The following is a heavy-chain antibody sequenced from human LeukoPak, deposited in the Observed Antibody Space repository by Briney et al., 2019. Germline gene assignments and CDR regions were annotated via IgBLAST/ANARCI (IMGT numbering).Heavy chain of an antibody. CDR1: GDNVTSNSGV. D-gene: IGHD6-13*01. V-gene: IGHV6-1*01. CDR3: ARDLLRGESGSWFEGFDI. J-gene: IGHJ3*02. CDR2: TFYRSKWYN. Sequence: SQTLSLTCAISGDNVTSNSGVWNWIRQSPSRGLEWLGRTFYRSKWYNDYAESVKSRITIKPDTSNNQFSLSLNSVTAADTAIYYCARDLLRGESGSWFEGFDIWGQGTKVTVSS.